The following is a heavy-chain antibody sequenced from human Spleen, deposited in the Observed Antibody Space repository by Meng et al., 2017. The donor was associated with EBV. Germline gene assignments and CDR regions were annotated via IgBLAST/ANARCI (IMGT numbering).Heavy chain of an antibody. CDR3: ARPFPSWQSPRLDPFGA. CDR2: VHYTGST. D-gene: IGHD6-19*01. Sequence: QLGESGPGQVKPSASLSLSCNVSGDSISSFYYWGWIRQPPGRGLEWIGSVHYTGSTYYSPSLKSRVTVSVDTSKNQFSLRLTSVTAADTAVYYCARPFPSWQSPRLDPFGAWGQGTLVTASS. CDR1: GDSISSFYY. V-gene: IGHV4-39*01. J-gene: IGHJ5*02.